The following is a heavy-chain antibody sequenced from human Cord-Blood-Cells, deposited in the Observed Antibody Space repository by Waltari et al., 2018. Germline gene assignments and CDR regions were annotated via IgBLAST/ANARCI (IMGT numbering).Heavy chain of an antibody. Sequence: EVQLVESGGGLVQPGGSLRLSCEAPGFTFSSSWMSWVRQGTGKGLAWVANIKQDGSEKYYVDSVKGRFTISRDNAKNSLYQQMNSLRAEDTAVYYCARDRMGSFDYWGQGTLVTVSS. D-gene: IGHD3-10*01. CDR1: GFTFSSSW. CDR2: IKQDGSEK. V-gene: IGHV3-7*01. CDR3: ARDRMGSFDY. J-gene: IGHJ4*02.